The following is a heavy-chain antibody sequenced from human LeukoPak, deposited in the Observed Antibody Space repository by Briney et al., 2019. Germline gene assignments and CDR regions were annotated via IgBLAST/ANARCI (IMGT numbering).Heavy chain of an antibody. CDR3: VSHETPYYYIDV. V-gene: IGHV4-38-2*01. CDR1: GFTFSTYS. J-gene: IGHJ6*03. Sequence: GSLRLSCAASGFTFSTYSMNWVRQSPGKGLEWIGSISQRQITYYSPSLRSRVTVSRETSNKQFSLRLTSVTAGDTAIYYCVSHETPYYYIDVWGKGTPVTISS. CDR2: ISQRQIT.